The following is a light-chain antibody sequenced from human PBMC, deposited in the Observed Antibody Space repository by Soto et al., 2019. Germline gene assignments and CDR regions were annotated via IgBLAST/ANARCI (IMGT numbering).Light chain of an antibody. CDR2: GAS. CDR3: HHYDGPAGP. CDR1: QSVSNN. J-gene: IGKJ4*01. Sequence: EVVMKQSPVTVSASPEERATLSCRASQSVSNNLAWYQQKPGQSPRLLIYGASTRATGIPARFSGSGSGTEFTLTIIPLQSEDFALYFCHHYDGPAGPFGGGAKVDI. V-gene: IGKV3-15*01.